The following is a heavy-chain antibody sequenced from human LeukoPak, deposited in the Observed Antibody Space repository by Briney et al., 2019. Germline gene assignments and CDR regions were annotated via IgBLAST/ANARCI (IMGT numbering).Heavy chain of an antibody. Sequence: SETLSLTCTVSGGSISSYYWSWIRQPPGKGLEWIGYIYYSGSTNYNPSLKSRVTISVDTSKNQFSLKLSSVTAADTAVYYCARRGIAAAGTHYYYYYYMDVWGKGTTVTISS. D-gene: IGHD6-13*01. CDR3: ARRGIAAAGTHYYYYYYMDV. J-gene: IGHJ6*03. CDR1: GGSISSYY. CDR2: IYYSGST. V-gene: IGHV4-59*12.